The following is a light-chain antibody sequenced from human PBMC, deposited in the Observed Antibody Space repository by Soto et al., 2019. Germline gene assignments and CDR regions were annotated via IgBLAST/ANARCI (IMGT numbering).Light chain of an antibody. V-gene: IGLV1-44*01. Sequence: QSVLTQAPSASGTPGQSVTISCSGSDSNIGSNTVNWYQQLPGMAPKLLIYANFQRYSGAPDRFSASQSGTSASLAISGLQSEDEAHYDCAVWDDGLSGWVFGGGTKLTVL. J-gene: IGLJ2*01. CDR1: DSNIGSNT. CDR3: AVWDDGLSGWV. CDR2: ANF.